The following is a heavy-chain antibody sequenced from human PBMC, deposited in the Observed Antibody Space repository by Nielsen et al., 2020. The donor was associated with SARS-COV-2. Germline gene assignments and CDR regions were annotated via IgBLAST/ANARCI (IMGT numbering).Heavy chain of an antibody. Sequence: GASLKISCAASGFTFDDYGMSWVRQAPGKGLEWVSGINWNGGSTGYADSVKGRFTISRDNAKNSLYLQMNSLRAEDTALYHCAREDSSSWTPDYWGQGTLVTVSS. CDR2: INWNGGST. J-gene: IGHJ4*02. CDR3: AREDSSSWTPDY. V-gene: IGHV3-20*01. D-gene: IGHD6-13*01. CDR1: GFTFDDYG.